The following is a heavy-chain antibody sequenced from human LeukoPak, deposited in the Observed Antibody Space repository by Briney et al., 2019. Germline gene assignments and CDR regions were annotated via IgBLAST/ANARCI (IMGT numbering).Heavy chain of an antibody. CDR1: GGSISSSNW. CDR3: AREHYDFWSGEPFDI. CDR2: IYHSGST. Sequence: SETLSLTCAVSGGSISSSNWWSWVRQPPGKGLEWIGEIYHSGSTNYNPSLKSRVTISVDTSKNQFSLKLSSVTAADTAVYYCAREHYDFWSGEPFDIWGQGTMVTVSS. V-gene: IGHV4-4*02. D-gene: IGHD3-3*01. J-gene: IGHJ3*02.